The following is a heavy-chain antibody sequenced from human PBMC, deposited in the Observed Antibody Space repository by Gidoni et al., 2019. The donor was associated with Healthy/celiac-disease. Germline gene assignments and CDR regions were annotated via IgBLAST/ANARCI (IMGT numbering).Heavy chain of an antibody. CDR1: GFAFSSYA. Sequence: QVQLVESGGGVVQPGRSLRLSCAASGFAFSSYAMHWLRQAPGKGLEWVAVISYDGSNKYYADSVKGRFTISRDNSKNTRHLQMSSLRPEDTAVYYCAKQLGGIYCSSTSCYKENWFDPWGQGTLVTVSS. CDR3: AKQLGGIYCSSTSCYKENWFDP. D-gene: IGHD2-2*02. CDR2: ISYDGSNK. V-gene: IGHV3-30*04. J-gene: IGHJ5*02.